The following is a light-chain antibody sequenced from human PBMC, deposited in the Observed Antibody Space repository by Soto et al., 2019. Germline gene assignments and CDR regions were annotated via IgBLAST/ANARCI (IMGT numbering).Light chain of an antibody. J-gene: IGKJ1*01. Sequence: EIVMTQSPATLSVSPGERATLSCRASQSVNNNLAWYQQKPGQAPRLLISGASTRATGLPARFSGSGSETEFTLTISSLQSEDLAVYYCQQYNNWWTFGQGTKVEIK. CDR2: GAS. CDR1: QSVNNN. V-gene: IGKV3-15*01. CDR3: QQYNNWWT.